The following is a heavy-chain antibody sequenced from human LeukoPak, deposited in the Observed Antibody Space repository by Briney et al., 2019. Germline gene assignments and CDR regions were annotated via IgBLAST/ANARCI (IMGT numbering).Heavy chain of an antibody. CDR2: ISNSGSSI. D-gene: IGHD1-1*01. CDR1: GFTFSDYY. Sequence: GGSLRLSCAASGFTFSDYYMSWIRQAPGKGLEWVSCISNSGSSIYYSDSMKGRFTISRDDAKNSLFLQMNSLRAEDTALYYCASGTVSGRDGLFGAFDIWGQGTMVTVSS. V-gene: IGHV3-11*01. J-gene: IGHJ3*02. CDR3: ASGTVSGRDGLFGAFDI.